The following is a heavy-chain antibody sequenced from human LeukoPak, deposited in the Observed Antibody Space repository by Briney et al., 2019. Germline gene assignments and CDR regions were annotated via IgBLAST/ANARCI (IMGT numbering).Heavy chain of an antibody. CDR2: FNPSGGST. CDR3: ARDDVSNNYYYYMDV. CDR1: GYTFTSYY. Sequence: GASVKVSCKASGYTFTSYYMHWVRQATGQGLEWMGIFNPSGGSTSYAQKFQGRVTMIRDTSTSTVYMELSSLRSEDTAVYYCARDDVSNNYYYYMDVWGKGTTVTISS. J-gene: IGHJ6*03. V-gene: IGHV1-46*01.